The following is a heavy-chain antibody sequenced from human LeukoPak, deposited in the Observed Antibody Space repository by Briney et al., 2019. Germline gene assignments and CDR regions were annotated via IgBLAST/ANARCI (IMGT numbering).Heavy chain of an antibody. CDR1: GGSFSDYY. CDR2: INHSGRT. J-gene: IGHJ3*02. CDR3: ARRRKGAGAFDI. D-gene: IGHD6-19*01. V-gene: IGHV4-34*01. Sequence: PSETLSLTCTVYGGSFSDYYWSWIRQPPGKGLEWIGEINHSGRTYYKPSLKSRVTISVDTSKNQFSLKLSSVTDADTAVYYCARRRKGAGAFDIWGQGTMGTVSS.